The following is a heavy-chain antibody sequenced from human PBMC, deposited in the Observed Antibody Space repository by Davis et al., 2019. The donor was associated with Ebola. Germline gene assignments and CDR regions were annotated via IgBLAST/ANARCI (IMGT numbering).Heavy chain of an antibody. Sequence: GESLKISCAVSGFVFSNSPMSWVRQAPGEGLEWVAGINWNSGSTVYADSVKGRFTISRDNAKKTLYLQMNSLRAEDTAVYYCAKSGLSFGVVKYHYGMDVWGKGTTVTVSS. CDR3: AKSGLSFGVVKYHYGMDV. D-gene: IGHD3-3*01. J-gene: IGHJ6*04. CDR1: GFVFSNSP. V-gene: IGHV3-23*01. CDR2: INWNSGST.